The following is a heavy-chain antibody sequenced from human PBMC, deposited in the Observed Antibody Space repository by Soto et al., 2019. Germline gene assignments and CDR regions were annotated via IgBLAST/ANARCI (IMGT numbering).Heavy chain of an antibody. CDR2: ISYNGIDT. CDR1: GFTFTNHG. D-gene: IGHD3-16*02. CDR3: Y. Sequence: QMHLVESGGGLVQPAMSLRLSCAVSGFTFTNHGIHWVRQAPGKGLEWVADISYNGIDTWYADSVKGRFSATRDNFGDTAVYYCAKALGELSPESYDYWGQGTLITVSS. V-gene: IGHV3-30*03. J-gene: IGHJ4*02.